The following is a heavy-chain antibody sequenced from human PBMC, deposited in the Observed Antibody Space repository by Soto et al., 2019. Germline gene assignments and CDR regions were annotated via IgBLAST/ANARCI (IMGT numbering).Heavy chain of an antibody. D-gene: IGHD4-17*01. CDR2: IKHSGST. V-gene: IGHV4-34*01. CDR3: ARDDYGDHYYYGMDV. Sequence: PSETLSLTCAVYGGSFSGNYWSWIRQPPGKGLEWIGEIKHSGSTNYNPSLKSRVTISVDTSKNQFSLMLSSVTAADTAVYYCARDDYGDHYYYGMDVWGQGTTVTVSS. J-gene: IGHJ6*02. CDR1: GGSFSGNY.